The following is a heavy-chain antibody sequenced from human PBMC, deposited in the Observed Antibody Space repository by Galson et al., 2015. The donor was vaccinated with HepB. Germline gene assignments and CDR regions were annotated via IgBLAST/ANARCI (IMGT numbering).Heavy chain of an antibody. D-gene: IGHD6-19*01. CDR3: AKFRPVAAREADY. CDR2: ISGSGGST. CDR1: GFTLSSYA. J-gene: IGHJ4*02. Sequence: SLRLSCAASGFTLSSYAMSWVRQAPGKGLEWVSAISGSGGSTYYADSVKGRFTISRDNSKNTLYLQMNSLRAEDTAVYYRAKFRPVAAREADYWGQGTLVTVSS. V-gene: IGHV3-23*01.